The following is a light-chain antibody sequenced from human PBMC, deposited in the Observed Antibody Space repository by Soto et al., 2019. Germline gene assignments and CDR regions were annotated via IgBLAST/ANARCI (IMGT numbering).Light chain of an antibody. Sequence: EIVLTQSPGTLSLSPGERAALSCRASRSLSSTSLAWYQQRPGQAPRLLIYDVSSRATGIPDRFSGSGSGTDFTLTINRLEPDDFAVYYCQQYGSSPRTFGQGTKVDI. CDR2: DVS. J-gene: IGKJ1*01. CDR1: RSLSSTS. CDR3: QQYGSSPRT. V-gene: IGKV3-20*01.